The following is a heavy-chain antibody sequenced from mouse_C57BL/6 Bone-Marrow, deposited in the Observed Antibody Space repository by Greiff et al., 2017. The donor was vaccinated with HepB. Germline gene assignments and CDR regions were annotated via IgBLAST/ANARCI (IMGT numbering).Heavy chain of an antibody. J-gene: IGHJ4*01. CDR3: ARGENYYAMDY. CDR1: GYTFTSYW. V-gene: IGHV1-69*01. Sequence: QVQLKQPGAELVMPGASVKLSCKASGYTFTSYWMHWVKQRPGQGLEWIGEIDPSDSYTNYNQKFKGKSTLTVDKSSSTAYMQLSSLTSEDSAVYYCARGENYYAMDYWGQGTSVTVSS. CDR2: IDPSDSYT.